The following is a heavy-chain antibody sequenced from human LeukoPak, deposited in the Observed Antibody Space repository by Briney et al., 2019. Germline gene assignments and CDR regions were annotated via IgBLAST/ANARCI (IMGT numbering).Heavy chain of an antibody. CDR3: AKDMWRRDGYNPLGIFDY. CDR2: INSDGSST. Sequence: GGSLRLSCAASGFTFSSYWMHWVRQAPGKGLVWVSRINSDGSSTSYADSVKGRFTISRDNSKNTVSLRMDSLGAEDTAVYYCAKDMWRRDGYNPLGIFDYWGQGTLVTVS. V-gene: IGHV3-74*01. D-gene: IGHD5-24*01. J-gene: IGHJ4*02. CDR1: GFTFSSYW.